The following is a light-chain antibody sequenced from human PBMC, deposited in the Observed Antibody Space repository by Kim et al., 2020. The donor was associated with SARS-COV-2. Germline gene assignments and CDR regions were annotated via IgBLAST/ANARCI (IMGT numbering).Light chain of an antibody. CDR3: QAWDSSTAV. J-gene: IGLJ3*02. CDR2: QDT. V-gene: IGLV3-1*01. Sequence: SYELTQPPSVSVSPGQTASITCSGDKLGDKYAYWYQAKPGQSPVLVIYQDTKRPSGIPERFSGSNSGNTATLTISGTQAMDEADYYCQAWDSSTAVFGGG. CDR1: KLGDKY.